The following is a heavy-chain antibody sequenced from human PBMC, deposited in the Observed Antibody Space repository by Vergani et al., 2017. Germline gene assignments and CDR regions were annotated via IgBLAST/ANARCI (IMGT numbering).Heavy chain of an antibody. D-gene: IGHD6-13*01. V-gene: IGHV4-34*11. Sequence: QVQLQQWGAGLLKPSETLPLTFAVYGGSFSGYYWSWIRQPPGKGLEWIGYIYYSWSTNYNPSLKSRVTISVDTSKNQFSLKLSSVTAADTAVDYFASSRFLRGSVAAAGPGWFDPWGQGTLVTVSS. CDR2: IYYSWST. CDR1: GGSFSGYY. J-gene: IGHJ5*02. CDR3: ASSRFLRGSVAAAGPGWFDP.